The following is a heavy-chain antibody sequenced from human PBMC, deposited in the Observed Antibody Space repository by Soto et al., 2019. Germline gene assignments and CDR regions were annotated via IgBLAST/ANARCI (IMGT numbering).Heavy chain of an antibody. V-gene: IGHV3-30-3*01. CDR2: ISYDGSNK. J-gene: IGHJ3*02. D-gene: IGHD3-16*02. Sequence: QVQLVESGGGVVQPGRSLRLSCAASGFSFSNYAMHWVRQAPGKGLEWVAVISYDGSNKYYADSVKGRFTISRDNSKNTLYLKMNNLRTEDTAVYYCATVRGYRQDFDAFDIWGQGTMVTVSS. CDR1: GFSFSNYA. CDR3: ATVRGYRQDFDAFDI.